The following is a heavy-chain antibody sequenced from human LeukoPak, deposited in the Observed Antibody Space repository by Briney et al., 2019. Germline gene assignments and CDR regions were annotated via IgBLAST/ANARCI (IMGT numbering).Heavy chain of an antibody. CDR3: AAYYYDSSGYDLRFY. J-gene: IGHJ4*02. D-gene: IGHD3-22*01. Sequence: GGSLRLSCAASGFTFSTYWVSWGPQVPGKGLGWVANIHQDGIERYYVDSVKGRFTISRDNAKNSLNLQMNSLRVEDTAVYYCAAYYYDSSGYDLRFYWGQGTLVTVSS. CDR1: GFTFSTYW. CDR2: IHQDGIER. V-gene: IGHV3-7*01.